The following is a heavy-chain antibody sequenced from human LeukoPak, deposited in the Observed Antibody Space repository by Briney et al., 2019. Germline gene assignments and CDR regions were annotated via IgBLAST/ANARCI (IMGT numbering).Heavy chain of an antibody. J-gene: IGHJ4*02. D-gene: IGHD4-23*01. V-gene: IGHV3-11*06. CDR2: VSSRGTYT. CDR3: ARDPTTVVTLLSDY. CDR1: GFRFTDYY. Sequence: GGSLRLSCAASGFRFTDYYMSWVRQTPGTGLEWLSYVSSRGTYTAYADSVKGRFTISRDNAKNSLYLQMNSLRAEDTAVYYCARDPTTVVTLLSDYWGQGTLVTVSS.